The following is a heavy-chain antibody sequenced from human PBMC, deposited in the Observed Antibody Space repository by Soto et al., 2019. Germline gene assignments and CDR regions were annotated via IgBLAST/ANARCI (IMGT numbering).Heavy chain of an antibody. CDR2: IRSKANSYAT. CDR3: TMTTVTTWGY. Sequence: EVQLVESGGGLVQPGGSLKLSCAASGFTFSGSAMHWVRQASGKGLALVGRIRSKANSYATAYAASVKGRFTISRDDSKNTAYLQMNSLKTEDTAVYYCTMTTVTTWGYWGQGTLVTVSS. J-gene: IGHJ4*02. V-gene: IGHV3-73*01. CDR1: GFTFSGSA. D-gene: IGHD4-17*01.